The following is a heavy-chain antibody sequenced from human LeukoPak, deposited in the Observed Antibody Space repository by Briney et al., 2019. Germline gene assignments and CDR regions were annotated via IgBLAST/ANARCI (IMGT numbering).Heavy chain of an antibody. D-gene: IGHD6-19*01. Sequence: GASVKVSCKASGYTFTSYDINWVRQATGQGLEWMGWMNPNSGNTDYAQKFQGRVTMTRNTSISTAYMELSSLRSEDTAVYYCARGGPVAATHKYFQHWGQGTLVTVSS. V-gene: IGHV1-8*01. CDR3: ARGGPVAATHKYFQH. J-gene: IGHJ1*01. CDR1: GYTFTSYD. CDR2: MNPNSGNT.